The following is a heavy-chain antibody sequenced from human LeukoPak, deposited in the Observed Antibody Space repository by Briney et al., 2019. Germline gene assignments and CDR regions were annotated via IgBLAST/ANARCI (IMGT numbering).Heavy chain of an antibody. V-gene: IGHV3-23*01. CDR3: AKDEFDYGSGSYYTNY. CDR1: GFTFSSYA. Sequence: GGSLRLSCAASGFTFSSYAMSWVRQAPGKGLEWVSAISGSGGSTYYADSVKGRFTISRDNSKNTLYLQMNSLRAEDTAVYYCAKDEFDYGSGSYYTNYWGQGTLVTVSS. D-gene: IGHD3-10*01. J-gene: IGHJ4*02. CDR2: ISGSGGST.